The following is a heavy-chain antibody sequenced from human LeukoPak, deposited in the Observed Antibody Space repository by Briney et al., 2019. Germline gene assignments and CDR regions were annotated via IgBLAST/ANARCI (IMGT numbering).Heavy chain of an antibody. CDR1: GFTVSSNH. J-gene: IGHJ4*02. CDR3: ARARGNRPGYCSGENCYYFDY. Sequence: PGGSLRLSCAASGFTVSSNHMSWVRQIPGKGLEWVSLIYAGGSTYYADSVKGRFTISRDNSKYTLYLQMNSLRAEDTAVYYCARARGNRPGYCSGENCYYFDYWGQGTLVTVSS. CDR2: IYAGGST. V-gene: IGHV3-53*01. D-gene: IGHD2-15*01.